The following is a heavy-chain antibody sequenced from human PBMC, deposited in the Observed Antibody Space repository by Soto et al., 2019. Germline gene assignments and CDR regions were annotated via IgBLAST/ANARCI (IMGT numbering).Heavy chain of an antibody. Sequence: VQLVESGGGVVQTGRSLRLSCAASGFTFSSYAMSWVRQAPGKGLEWVSAISGSGGSTYYADSVKGRFTISRDNSKNTLYLQMNSLRAEDTAVYYCAKDQLPTGWFDPWGQGTLVTVSS. CDR2: ISGSGGST. CDR1: GFTFSSYA. V-gene: IGHV3-23*04. D-gene: IGHD2-21*01. J-gene: IGHJ5*02. CDR3: AKDQLPTGWFDP.